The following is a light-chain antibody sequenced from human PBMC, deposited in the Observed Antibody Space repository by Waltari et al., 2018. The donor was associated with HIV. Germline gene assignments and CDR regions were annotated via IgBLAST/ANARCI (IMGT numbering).Light chain of an antibody. J-gene: IGLJ2*01. CDR1: RGRDL. CDR2: RSY. Sequence: QSVLTQPPSASGTPGQRVTISCSGGRGRDLVYWYQVLPGTAPKLLIQRSYQRASGGPGRFSGSKSGTSASLAISGLRSEDEADYYCAGWDDNLNVVFGGGTKLTVL. CDR3: AGWDDNLNVV. V-gene: IGLV1-47*01.